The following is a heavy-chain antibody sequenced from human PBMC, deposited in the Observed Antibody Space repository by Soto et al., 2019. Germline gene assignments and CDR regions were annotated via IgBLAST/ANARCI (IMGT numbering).Heavy chain of an antibody. J-gene: IGHJ4*02. CDR1: GGSISSGGSY. Sequence: QVQLQESGPGLVKPSQTLSLTCTVSGGSISSGGSYWTWILQHPGKGLEWIGYIYHSGSTYYNPSLKSRVTISVDTSKNQFSLKLSSVTAADTAVFSCAREPLTWGQGTLLTVSS. V-gene: IGHV4-31*03. CDR3: AREPLT. CDR2: IYHSGST.